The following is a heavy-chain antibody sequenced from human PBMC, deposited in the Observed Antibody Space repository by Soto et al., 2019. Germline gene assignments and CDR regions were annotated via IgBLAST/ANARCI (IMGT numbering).Heavy chain of an antibody. Sequence: SVKVSCKASGGTFSSYAISWVRQAPGQGLEWMGGIIPIFGTANYAQKFQGRVTITADESTSTAYMELSSLRSEDTAVYYCASSGWCRLDYNYYYGMDVWGQGTTVTVSS. CDR1: GGTFSSYA. CDR3: ASSGWCRLDYNYYYGMDV. CDR2: IIPIFGTA. D-gene: IGHD6-19*01. V-gene: IGHV1-69*13. J-gene: IGHJ6*02.